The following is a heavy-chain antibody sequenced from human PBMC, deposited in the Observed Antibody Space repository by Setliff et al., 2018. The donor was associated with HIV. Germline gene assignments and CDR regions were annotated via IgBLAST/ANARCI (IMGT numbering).Heavy chain of an antibody. CDR1: GGSMNNYY. CDR3: ARAQMHRGVVSWSLYYFDY. Sequence: PSETLSLTCTVSGGSMNNYYWSWIRQTPGKGLEWIGYIYENAYAHYTVSLRSRVTVSMDTSKNQFSLTLRSVTAADRAVYYCARAQMHRGVVSWSLYYFDYWGQGALVTVSS. CDR2: IYENAYA. D-gene: IGHD3-10*01. V-gene: IGHV4-59*01. J-gene: IGHJ4*02.